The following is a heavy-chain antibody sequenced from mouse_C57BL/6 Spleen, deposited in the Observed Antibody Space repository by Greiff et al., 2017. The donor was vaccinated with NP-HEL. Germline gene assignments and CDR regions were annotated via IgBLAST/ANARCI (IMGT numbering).Heavy chain of an antibody. D-gene: IGHD2-3*01. J-gene: IGHJ4*01. CDR2: IYPGDGDT. CDR1: GYAFSSSW. V-gene: IGHV1-82*01. CDR3: AKMGAIYDGFPYAMDY. Sequence: VQLVESGPELVKPGASVKISCKASGYAFSSSWMNWVKQRPGKGLEWIGRIYPGDGDTNYNGKFKGKATLTADKSSSTAYMQLSSLTSEDSAVYFCAKMGAIYDGFPYAMDYWGQGTSVTVSS.